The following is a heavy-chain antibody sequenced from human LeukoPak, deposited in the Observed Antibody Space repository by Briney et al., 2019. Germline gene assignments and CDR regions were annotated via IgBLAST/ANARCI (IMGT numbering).Heavy chain of an antibody. CDR2: ISAYNGNT. CDR3: ARGSGGSGWTYYYYYYMDV. CDR1: GYTFTSYG. V-gene: IGHV1-18*01. Sequence: GASVKVSCKASGYTFTSYGISWVRQAPGQGLEWMRRISAYNGNTNYAQKLQGRVTMTTDTSTSTAYMELRSLRSDDTAVYYCARGSGGSGWTYYYYYYMDVWGKGTTVTVSS. J-gene: IGHJ6*03. D-gene: IGHD6-19*01.